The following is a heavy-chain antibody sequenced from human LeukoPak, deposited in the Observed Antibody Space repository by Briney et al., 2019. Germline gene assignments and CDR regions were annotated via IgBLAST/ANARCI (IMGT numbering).Heavy chain of an antibody. CDR1: GGSFSGYF. CDR2: INHSGAT. V-gene: IGHV4-34*01. J-gene: IGHJ6*03. Sequence: PSETLSLTCAVYGGSFSGYFWTWIRQPPGKGLEWIGEINHSGATNYTPPLKSRVTISVDTSKNQFSLKLSSVTAADTAVYYCARMFGELFDSYYMDVWGKGTTVTVS. CDR3: ARMFGELFDSYYMDV. D-gene: IGHD3-10*02.